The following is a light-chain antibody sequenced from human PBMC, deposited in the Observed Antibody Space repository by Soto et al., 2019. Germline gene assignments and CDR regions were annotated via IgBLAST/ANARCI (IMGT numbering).Light chain of an antibody. V-gene: IGKV1-39*01. J-gene: IGKJ2*01. CDR1: QSVGSL. CDR3: QQSYSLPYT. CDR2: AAS. Sequence: DIPMTQSPSSLSASVGDRVTITCRASQSVGSLLNWFQQRPGIAPKLLIYAASTLQSGAPSRFRGSGAGTDFTLIISILQPEDFATYYRQQSYSLPYTFGQGTKLE.